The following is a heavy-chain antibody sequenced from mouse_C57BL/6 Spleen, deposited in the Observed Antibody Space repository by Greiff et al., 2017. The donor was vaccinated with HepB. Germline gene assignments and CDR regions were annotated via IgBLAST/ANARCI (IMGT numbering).Heavy chain of an antibody. Sequence: EVQLVESGGGLVKPGGSLKLSCAASGFTFSSYAMSWVRQTPEKRLEWVATISDGGSYTYYPDNVKGRFTISRDNAKNNLYLQMSHLKSEDTAMYYCARGGRWLLQGDAMDYWGQGTSVTVSS. V-gene: IGHV5-4*01. CDR2: ISDGGSYT. CDR1: GFTFSSYA. CDR3: ARGGRWLLQGDAMDY. D-gene: IGHD2-3*01. J-gene: IGHJ4*01.